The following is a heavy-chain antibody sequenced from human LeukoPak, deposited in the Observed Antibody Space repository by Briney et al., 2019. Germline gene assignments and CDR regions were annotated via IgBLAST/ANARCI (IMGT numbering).Heavy chain of an antibody. CDR2: ISAYNGNT. CDR1: GYTFTSYG. V-gene: IGHV1-18*01. Sequence: GASVKVSCKASGYTFTSYGISWVRQAPGQGLEWMGWISAYNGNTNYAQKLQGRVTMTTDTPTSTAYMELRSLRSDDTAVYYCARTDSSGYYYPPVFDYWGQGTLVTVSS. J-gene: IGHJ4*02. CDR3: ARTDSSGYYYPPVFDY. D-gene: IGHD3-22*01.